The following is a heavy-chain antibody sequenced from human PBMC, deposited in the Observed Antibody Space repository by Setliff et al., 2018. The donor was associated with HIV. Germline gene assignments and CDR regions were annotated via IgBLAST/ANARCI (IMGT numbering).Heavy chain of an antibody. CDR2: INPTGGST. CDR1: GYPFTSYY. V-gene: IGHV1-46*01. J-gene: IGHJ4*02. D-gene: IGHD6-13*01. Sequence: ASVKVSCKASGYPFTSYYMHWVRQAPGQGLEWMGIINPTGGSTSYAQKFQGRVTMTRDTSTSTAYMELSSLRSEDTAVYYCARAQPTNRIAAAGFDYWGQGTLVTVSS. CDR3: ARAQPTNRIAAAGFDY.